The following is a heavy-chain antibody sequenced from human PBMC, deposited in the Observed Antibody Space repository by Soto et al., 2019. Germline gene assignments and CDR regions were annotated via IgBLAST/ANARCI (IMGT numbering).Heavy chain of an antibody. J-gene: IGHJ5*02. Sequence: PSETLSLTCTVSGDSVSGNYWSWIRQPPGKQLEWIGYMYYSGGANYNPSLKSRVTMSVDTSMNQFSLILSSVTSADTAVYYCARDQLSSGLYVWFDPWGQGTLVTVSS. CDR2: MYYSGGA. CDR3: ARDQLSSGLYVWFDP. CDR1: GDSVSGNY. V-gene: IGHV4-59*02. D-gene: IGHD6-25*01.